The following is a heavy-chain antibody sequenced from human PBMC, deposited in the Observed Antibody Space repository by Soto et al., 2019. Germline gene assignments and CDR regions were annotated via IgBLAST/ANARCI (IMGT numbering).Heavy chain of an antibody. CDR3: ANERVGEMATGGYFDY. CDR1: GGTFSNGA. J-gene: IGHJ4*02. CDR2: IIPLFGTP. V-gene: IGHV1-69*01. Sequence: QVQLVQSGAEVKRPGSSVKVSCKISGGTFSNGAFSWVRQAPGQGLEWMGGIIPLFGTPSYAQKFPGRVTVTADESSSTVYMELSRLTSEDTAIYYCANERVGEMATGGYFDYWGQGTLVSVSS. D-gene: IGHD3-10*01.